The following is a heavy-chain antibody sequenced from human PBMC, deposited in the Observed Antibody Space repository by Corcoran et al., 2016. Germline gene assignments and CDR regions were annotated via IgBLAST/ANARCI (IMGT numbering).Heavy chain of an antibody. Sequence: EVQLVESGEDLVQPGGSLRLSCAASGFTFSSYSMNWVRQAPGKGLEWVSYISSTSSTIYYADSVKGRFTISRDNAKNSLYLQMNSLRDEDTAVYYCARYWSSSSCQRGFDYWGQGTLVTVSS. V-gene: IGHV3-48*02. CDR1: GFTFSSYS. CDR3: ARYWSSSSCQRGFDY. D-gene: IGHD2-2*01. CDR2: ISSTSSTI. J-gene: IGHJ4*02.